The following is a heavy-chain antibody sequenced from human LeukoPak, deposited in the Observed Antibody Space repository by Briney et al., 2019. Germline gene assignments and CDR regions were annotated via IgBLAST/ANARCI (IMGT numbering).Heavy chain of an antibody. D-gene: IGHD3-16*01. CDR1: DDSISDYY. CDR2: FHNSGTS. J-gene: IGHJ4*02. V-gene: IGHV4-59*01. CDR3: TRGAGWLIDY. Sequence: SETLSLTCTVSDDSISDYYRGWIRQPPGKGLEWIGCFHNSGTSTYNPSLKSRVTISADTSKNQFSLKLNSLTTADTAVYYCTRGAGWLIDYWGQGILVTVSS.